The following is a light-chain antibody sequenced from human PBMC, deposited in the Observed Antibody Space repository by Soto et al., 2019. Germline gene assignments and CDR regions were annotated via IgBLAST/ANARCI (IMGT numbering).Light chain of an antibody. CDR1: QSVSSY. V-gene: IGKV3-11*01. CDR2: DAS. CDR3: PQRSNWPT. J-gene: IGKJ1*01. Sequence: EILLTQSPATLCLSPGGRATLSCRASQSVSSYLAWYQQKPGQAPRLLIYDASNRATGIPARFSGSGSGTDFTLTISSLEPEDFAVYYCPQRSNWPTVGQGTKVEIK.